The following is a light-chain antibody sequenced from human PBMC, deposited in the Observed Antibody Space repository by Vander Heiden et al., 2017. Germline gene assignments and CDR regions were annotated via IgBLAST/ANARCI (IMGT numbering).Light chain of an antibody. V-gene: IGKV3-11*01. CDR1: QSINNF. CDR2: EAS. J-gene: IGKJ4*01. CDR3: QQRSDWPLT. Sequence: EIVLTQSPATLPLSPGERATLSCRASQSINNFLTWYQQKPGQAPRLLIYEASNRATGIPARFSGSGSGTDFTLTISSLEPEDLAVYYCQQRSDWPLTFGGGTEVEIK.